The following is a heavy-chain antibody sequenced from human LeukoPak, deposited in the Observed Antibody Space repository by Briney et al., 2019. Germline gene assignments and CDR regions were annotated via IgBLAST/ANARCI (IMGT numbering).Heavy chain of an antibody. CDR1: GFTFSSYS. Sequence: QPGGSLTLSCAPSGFTFSSYSMNWVRDAPGKGLEWVSYISSSSSTIYYADSVKGRFTISRDNAKNSLYLQMNSLRAEDTAVYYCARESDAFDIWGQGTTVTVSS. CDR3: ARESDAFDI. J-gene: IGHJ3*02. CDR2: ISSSSSTI. V-gene: IGHV3-48*04.